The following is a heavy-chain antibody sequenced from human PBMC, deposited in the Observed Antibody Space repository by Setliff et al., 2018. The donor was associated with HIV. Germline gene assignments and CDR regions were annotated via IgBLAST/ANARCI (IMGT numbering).Heavy chain of an antibody. CDR2: INPSDGST. J-gene: IGHJ5*02. D-gene: IGHD1-1*01. CDR1: GYTFTSYY. Sequence: GASVKVSCKASGYTFTSYYMHWVRQAPGQGLEWMGMINPSDGSTRYAQKLQGRVTMTRDTSTTTVYMELRSLRSEDTAVYYCAGGLVSQKVPFDPWGQGTLVTVSS. CDR3: AGGLVSQKVPFDP. V-gene: IGHV1-46*01.